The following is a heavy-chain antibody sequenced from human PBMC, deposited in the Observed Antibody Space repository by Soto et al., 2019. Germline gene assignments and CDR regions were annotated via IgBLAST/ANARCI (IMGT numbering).Heavy chain of an antibody. Sequence: QVQLVESGGGVVQPGRSLRLSCAASGFTFSSYAMHWVRQAPGKGLEWVAVISYDGSNKYYADSVKGRFTISRDNSKNTLYLQMNSLRAEDTAVYYCARDPTYDFWSGYQIDYWGQGTLVTVS. D-gene: IGHD3-3*01. V-gene: IGHV3-30-3*01. CDR3: ARDPTYDFWSGYQIDY. CDR1: GFTFSSYA. J-gene: IGHJ4*02. CDR2: ISYDGSNK.